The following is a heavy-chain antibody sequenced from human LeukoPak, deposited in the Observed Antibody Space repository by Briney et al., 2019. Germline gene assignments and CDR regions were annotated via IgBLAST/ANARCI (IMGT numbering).Heavy chain of an antibody. CDR3: ARKLAPVFDY. D-gene: IGHD2-2*01. Sequence: PGGSLRLSCAASGFTFSSYWMNWVRQAPGKGLEWVPNINQDESEKYYVDSVKGRFTISRDNAKKSLFLQMNSLRAEDTAVYYCARKLAPVFDYWGQGTLVTVSS. J-gene: IGHJ4*02. V-gene: IGHV3-7*03. CDR1: GFTFSSYW. CDR2: INQDESEK.